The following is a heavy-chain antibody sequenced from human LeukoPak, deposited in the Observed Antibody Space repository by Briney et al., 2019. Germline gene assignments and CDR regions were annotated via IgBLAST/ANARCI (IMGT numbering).Heavy chain of an antibody. CDR1: GYTFTSYG. J-gene: IGHJ6*02. CDR3: ARDSFGARYGMDV. CDR2: ISAYNGNT. Sequence: ASVKVSCKASGYTFTSYGISWVRQAPGQGLEWMGWISAYNGNTNYAQKLQGRVTMTTDTPTSTAYMELRSLRSDDTAVYYCARDSFGARYGMDVWGQGTTVTVSS. D-gene: IGHD3-16*01. V-gene: IGHV1-18*01.